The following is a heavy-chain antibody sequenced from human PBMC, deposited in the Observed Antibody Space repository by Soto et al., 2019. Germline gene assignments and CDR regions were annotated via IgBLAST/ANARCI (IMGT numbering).Heavy chain of an antibody. CDR2: INPNSGGT. V-gene: IGHV1-2*02. CDR1: GYTFTGYY. Sequence: GASVKVSCKASGYTFTGYYMHWVRQAPGQGLEWMGWINPNSGGTNYAQKFQGRVTMTRDTSISTAYMELSRLRSDDTAVYYCARLAGIINQLRYFDWLLEPLDYWGQGTLVTVSS. CDR3: ARLAGIINQLRYFDWLLEPLDY. J-gene: IGHJ4*02. D-gene: IGHD3-9*01.